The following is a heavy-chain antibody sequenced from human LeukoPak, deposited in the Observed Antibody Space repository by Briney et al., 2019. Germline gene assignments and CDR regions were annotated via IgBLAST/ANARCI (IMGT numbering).Heavy chain of an antibody. CDR1: GGSISSYY. J-gene: IGHJ4*02. Sequence: SETLSLTCTVSGGSISSYYWSWIRQPPGKGLEWIGYIYHSGSTYYNPSLKSRVTISVDRSKNQFSLKLSSVTAADMAVYYCARAIVGATFDYWGQGTLVTVSS. CDR3: ARAIVGATFDY. V-gene: IGHV4-59*12. CDR2: IYHSGST. D-gene: IGHD1-26*01.